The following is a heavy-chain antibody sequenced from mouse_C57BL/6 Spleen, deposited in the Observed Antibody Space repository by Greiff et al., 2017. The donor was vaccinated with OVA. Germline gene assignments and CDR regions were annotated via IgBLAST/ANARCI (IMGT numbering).Heavy chain of an antibody. Sequence: EVKVVESGGGLVKPGGSLKLSCAASGFTFSDYGMHWVRQAPEKGLEWVAYISSGSSTIYYADTVKGRFTISRDNAKNTLFLQMTSLRSEDTAMYYCARCGNYGGYAMDYWGQGTSVTVSS. CDR3: ARCGNYGGYAMDY. V-gene: IGHV5-17*01. J-gene: IGHJ4*01. CDR2: ISSGSSTI. CDR1: GFTFSDYG. D-gene: IGHD2-1*01.